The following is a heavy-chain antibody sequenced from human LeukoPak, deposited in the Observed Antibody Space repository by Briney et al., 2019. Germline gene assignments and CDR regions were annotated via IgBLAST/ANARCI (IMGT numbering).Heavy chain of an antibody. V-gene: IGHV1-18*01. CDR1: GYTFTSYG. Sequence: GASVKVSCKASGYTFTSYGISWVRQAPGQGLEWMGWISAYNGNTNYAQKLQGTVTMTTDTSTSTAYMELRSLRSDDTAVYYCARDYSYFDWLLDAFDIWGQGTMVTVSS. D-gene: IGHD3-9*01. J-gene: IGHJ3*02. CDR2: ISAYNGNT. CDR3: ARDYSYFDWLLDAFDI.